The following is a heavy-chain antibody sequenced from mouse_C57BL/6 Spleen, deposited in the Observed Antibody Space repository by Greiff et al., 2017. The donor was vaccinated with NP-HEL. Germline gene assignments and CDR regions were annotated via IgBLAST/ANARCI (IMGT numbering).Heavy chain of an antibody. D-gene: IGHD2-1*01. Sequence: VKLVESGAELARPGASVKLSCKASGYTFTSYGISWVKQRTGQGLEWIGEIYPRSGNTYYNEKFKGKATLTADKSSSTAYMELRSLTSEDSAVYFCARGGNYIYAMDYWGQGTSVTVSS. CDR3: ARGGNYIYAMDY. CDR2: IYPRSGNT. V-gene: IGHV1-81*01. CDR1: GYTFTSYG. J-gene: IGHJ4*01.